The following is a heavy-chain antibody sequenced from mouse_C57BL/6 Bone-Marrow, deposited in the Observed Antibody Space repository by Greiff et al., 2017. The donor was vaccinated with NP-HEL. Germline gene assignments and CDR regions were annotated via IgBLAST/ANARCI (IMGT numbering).Heavy chain of an antibody. D-gene: IGHD2-12*01. J-gene: IGHJ3*01. CDR1: GFTFSDFY. CDR2: SRNKANDYTT. CDR3: ARDGYERGRFAY. V-gene: IGHV7-1*01. Sequence: EVKLMESGGGLVQSGRSLRLSCATSGFTFSDFYMEWVRQAPGKGLEWIAASRNKANDYTTEYSASVKGRFIVSRDTSQSILYLQMNALRAEDTAIYYCARDGYERGRFAYWGQGTLVTVSA.